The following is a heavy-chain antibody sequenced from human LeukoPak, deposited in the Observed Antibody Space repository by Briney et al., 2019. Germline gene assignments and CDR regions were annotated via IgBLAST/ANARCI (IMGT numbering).Heavy chain of an antibody. D-gene: IGHD2-21*01. Sequence: GGSLRLSCAVSGFTLTTYAMSWVRQAPGKGLEWVSGISGSGWVTRFADSVKGWISISRDNSKNTLFLQMNSLRADDTALYYCAKDRAYPNDVFDVWGQGTMVTVS. CDR3: AKDRAYPNDVFDV. V-gene: IGHV3-23*01. CDR1: GFTLTTYA. J-gene: IGHJ3*01. CDR2: ISGSGWVT.